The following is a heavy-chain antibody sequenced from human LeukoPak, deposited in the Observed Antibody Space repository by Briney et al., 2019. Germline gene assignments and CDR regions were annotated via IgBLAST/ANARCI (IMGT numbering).Heavy chain of an antibody. CDR2: IVGSGTTT. Sequence: GGSLRLSCAASGFTFSSQGMAWVRQAPGKGLEWVSAIVGSGTTTYYADAVKGRFTIPRDNSKNTVYLQMNSLRAEDMALYFCAKMQGYFDYWGQGTLVTVSS. CDR1: GFTFSSQG. J-gene: IGHJ4*02. CDR3: AKMQGYFDY. V-gene: IGHV3-23*01.